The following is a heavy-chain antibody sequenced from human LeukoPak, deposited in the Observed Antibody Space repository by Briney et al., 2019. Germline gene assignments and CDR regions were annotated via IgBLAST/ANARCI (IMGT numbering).Heavy chain of an antibody. V-gene: IGHV3-23*01. CDR3: ARDSSSAYYYYYNGMDV. Sequence: SGGSLRLSCAASGFTFSSYAMSWVRQAPGKGLEWVSAISGSGGSTYYADSVKGRFTISRDNAKNSLYLQMNSLRAEDTAVYYCARDSSSAYYYYYNGMDVWGQGTTVTVSS. D-gene: IGHD6-6*01. CDR1: GFTFSSYA. J-gene: IGHJ6*02. CDR2: ISGSGGST.